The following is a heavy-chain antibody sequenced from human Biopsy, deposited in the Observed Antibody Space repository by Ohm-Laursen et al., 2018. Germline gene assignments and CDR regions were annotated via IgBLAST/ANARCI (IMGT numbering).Heavy chain of an antibody. Sequence: SETLSLTCGVSGGSLNNHYWSWIRQSPGKGLEWLAYIYSSGRTNYNPSLKSRIIVSVDTSKNQLPLKVTSVTATDTAMYYCARHDRSGYWGLDYWGQGALVTVSA. CDR3: ARHDRSGYWGLDY. D-gene: IGHD3-22*01. J-gene: IGHJ4*02. CDR2: IYSSGRT. V-gene: IGHV4-4*08. CDR1: GGSLNNHY.